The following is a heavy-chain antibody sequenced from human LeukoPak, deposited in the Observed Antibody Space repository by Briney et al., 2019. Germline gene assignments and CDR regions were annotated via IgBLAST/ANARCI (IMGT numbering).Heavy chain of an antibody. J-gene: IGHJ4*02. CDR3: ARLHPGDN. D-gene: IGHD3-16*01. Sequence: ASVKVSCKASGYTFASYDINWVRQATGQGLEWMGWMSPNSGLTGSAQKFQGRVAMTWNTSISTAYMELSSLTSDDTAMYYCARLHPGDNWDRGTLVTVSS. V-gene: IGHV1-8*01. CDR1: GYTFASYD. CDR2: MSPNSGLT.